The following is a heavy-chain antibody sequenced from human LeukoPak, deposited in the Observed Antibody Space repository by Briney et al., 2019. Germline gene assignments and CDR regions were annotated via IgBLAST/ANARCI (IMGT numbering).Heavy chain of an antibody. CDR2: IYYSGST. J-gene: IGHJ4*01. D-gene: IGHD2-15*01. V-gene: IGHV4-39*01. CDR1: GGSISSSSYY. CDR3: ARLSRSGGSCSCLFHY. Sequence: SETLSLTCTVSGGSISSSSYYWGWIRQPPGKGLEWIGSIYYSGSTYYNPSLKSRVTISVDTSKNQFSLKLSSVTAADTAVYYCARLSRSGGSCSCLFHYWGHGTLVTVSS.